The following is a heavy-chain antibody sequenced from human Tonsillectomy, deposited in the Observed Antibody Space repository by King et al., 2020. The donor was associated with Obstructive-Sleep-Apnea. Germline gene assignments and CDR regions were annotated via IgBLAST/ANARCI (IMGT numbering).Heavy chain of an antibody. J-gene: IGHJ4*02. CDR3: AKEGYYYDTCGYREGYFDY. CDR1: GFTFKNYG. CDR2: ISDDGSNK. V-gene: IGHV3-30*18. Sequence: VQLVESGGGVVQPGRSLRLSCAASGFTFKNYGMHWVRQAPGKGLEWVAVISDDGSNKDYGDSVKGRFTVSRDNSKNTLCLQMNSLRAEDTAVYYCAKEGYYYDTCGYREGYFDYWGQGTLVTVSS. D-gene: IGHD3-22*01.